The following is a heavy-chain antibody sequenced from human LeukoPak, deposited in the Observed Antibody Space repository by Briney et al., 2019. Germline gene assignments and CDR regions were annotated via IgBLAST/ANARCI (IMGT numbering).Heavy chain of an antibody. V-gene: IGHV1-58*02. CDR1: GFTFTSSA. J-gene: IGHJ6*02. CDR2: IVVGSGNT. D-gene: IGHD2-15*01. CDR3: AADLEWGWYGCYYYGMDV. Sequence: SVKVSCKASGFTFTSSAMQWVRQARGQRLEWIGWIVVGSGNTNYAQKFQERVTITRDMSTSTAYMELSSLRSEDTAVYYCAADLEWGWYGCYYYGMDVWGQGTTVTVSS.